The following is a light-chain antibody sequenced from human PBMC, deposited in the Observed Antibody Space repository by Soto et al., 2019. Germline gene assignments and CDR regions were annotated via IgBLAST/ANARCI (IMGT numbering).Light chain of an antibody. CDR3: QPYNSAPRN. CDR2: AAS. CDR1: HGTNNY. J-gene: IGKJ1*01. Sequence: DIQMTQSPSSLSASVGDIVFITFRASHGTNNYLAWYQQKPGKVPKLLIYAASTLQSAVPSRFSGSGSGTDFTFTISSLQPVDGATYYCQPYNSAPRNFGQGTKVVIK. V-gene: IGKV1-27*01.